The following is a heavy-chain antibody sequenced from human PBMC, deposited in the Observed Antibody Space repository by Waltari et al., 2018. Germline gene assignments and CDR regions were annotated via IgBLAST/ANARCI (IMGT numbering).Heavy chain of an antibody. CDR2: INHSGST. CDR3: ARGRGGYSHLH. V-gene: IGHV4-34*01. J-gene: IGHJ4*02. CDR1: GGSFSGYY. D-gene: IGHD5-18*01. Sequence: QVQLQQWGAGLLKPSETLSLTCAVYGGSFSGYYWSWIRQPPGKGLEWIGEINHSGSTNYNPSLKSRVTISVDTSKNQFSLKLSSVTAADTAVYYCARGRGGYSHLHWGQGTLVTVSS.